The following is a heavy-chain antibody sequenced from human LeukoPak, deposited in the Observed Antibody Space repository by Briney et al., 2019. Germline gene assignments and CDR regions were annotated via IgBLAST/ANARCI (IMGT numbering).Heavy chain of an antibody. Sequence: PGGSLRLSCAASGFSFSGYAMNWVRQAPGKGLEWVSGISGSGGNTYYADSVKGRFTIFRDSSKNMLYLQMNSLRAEDTAIYYCAKGMDIVATRDFYSDYWGQGTLVTVSS. V-gene: IGHV3-23*01. J-gene: IGHJ4*02. CDR3: AKGMDIVATRDFYSDY. D-gene: IGHD5-12*01. CDR2: ISGSGGNT. CDR1: GFSFSGYA.